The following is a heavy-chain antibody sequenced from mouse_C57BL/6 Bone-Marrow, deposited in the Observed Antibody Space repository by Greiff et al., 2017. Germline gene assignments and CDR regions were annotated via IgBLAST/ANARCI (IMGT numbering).Heavy chain of an antibody. CDR2: LYPGSGST. Sequence: QVQLQQSGAELVKPGASVKMSCKASGYTFTSYWITWVKQRPGQGLEWIGDLYPGSGSTNYNEKFKSKATLTVDTSSSTAYMQLSSLTSEDSAVYYCARELLYPGIYYYAMDYWGQGTSVTVSS. V-gene: IGHV1-55*01. CDR1: GYTFTSYW. J-gene: IGHJ4*01. D-gene: IGHD2-12*01. CDR3: ARELLYPGIYYYAMDY.